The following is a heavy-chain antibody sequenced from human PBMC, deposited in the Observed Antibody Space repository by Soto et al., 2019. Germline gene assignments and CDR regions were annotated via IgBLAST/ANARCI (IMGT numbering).Heavy chain of an antibody. Sequence: EVQLVESGGGLIQPRRSLRISCAASGFNFRNYDMNWVRQAPGKGLEWISYISVGGGSIFYAESVKGRFTISRDDVQNSLYLQMNTLRDEDTALYYYVRDDQWAFEVWCQGTMVIVSS. D-gene: IGHD6-19*01. J-gene: IGHJ3*01. CDR1: GFNFRNYD. V-gene: IGHV3-48*02. CDR3: VRDDQWAFEV. CDR2: ISVGGGSI.